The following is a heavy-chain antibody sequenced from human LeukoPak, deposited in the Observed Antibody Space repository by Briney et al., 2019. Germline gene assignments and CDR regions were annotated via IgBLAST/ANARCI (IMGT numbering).Heavy chain of an antibody. CDR1: GYTFTSYD. D-gene: IGHD5-18*01. V-gene: IGHV1-8*01. J-gene: IGHJ4*02. CDR3: ATVDTAMVGDDY. Sequence: ASVKVSCKASGYTFTSYDINWVRQATGQGLEWMGWMNPNSGNTGYAQKFQGRVTMTEDTSTDTAYMELSSLRSEDTAVYYCATVDTAMVGDDYWGQGTLVTVSS. CDR2: MNPNSGNT.